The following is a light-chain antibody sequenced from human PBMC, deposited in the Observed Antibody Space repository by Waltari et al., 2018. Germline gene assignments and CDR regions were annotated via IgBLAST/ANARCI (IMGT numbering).Light chain of an antibody. Sequence: EIVMTQSPATLSVSPGERATLSCRASQSVSSNLAWYQQKPGQAPRLLINGASTRATGVPYRFSGSGSGTEFTLTISSLQSEDFAVYYCLQYNDWPPLTFGGGTKVEIK. CDR3: LQYNDWPPLT. CDR1: QSVSSN. V-gene: IGKV3-15*01. J-gene: IGKJ4*01. CDR2: GAS.